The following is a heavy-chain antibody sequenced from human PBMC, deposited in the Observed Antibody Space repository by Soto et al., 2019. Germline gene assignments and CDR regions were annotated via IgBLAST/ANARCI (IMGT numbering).Heavy chain of an antibody. CDR1: GGSISSYY. CDR3: ARQDWNYAPFDY. V-gene: IGHV4-59*08. D-gene: IGHD1-7*01. J-gene: IGHJ4*02. CDR2: IYYSGST. Sequence: PSETLSLTCTVSGGSISSYYWSWIRQPPGKGLEWIGYIYYSGSTNYNPSLKSRVTISVDTSKNQFSLKLSSVTAADTAVYYCARQDWNYAPFDYWGQGTLVTVSS.